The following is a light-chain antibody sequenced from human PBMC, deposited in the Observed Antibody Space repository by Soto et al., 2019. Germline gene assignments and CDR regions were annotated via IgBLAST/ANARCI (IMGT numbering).Light chain of an antibody. CDR1: SSDVGAYNC. Sequence: QSALTQPRSVSGSPGQSVTISCAGTSSDVGAYNCVSWYQQHPGKVPKLIIYDVTRRPSGVPHRFSGSKSGNTASLTISGLDADEEAYYYCSYSGGSYFVVFGGGTKLTVL. J-gene: IGLJ2*01. CDR2: DVT. V-gene: IGLV2-11*01. CDR3: SYSGGSYFVV.